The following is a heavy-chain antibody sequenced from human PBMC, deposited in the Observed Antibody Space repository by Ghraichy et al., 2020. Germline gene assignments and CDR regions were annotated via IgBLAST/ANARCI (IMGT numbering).Heavy chain of an antibody. J-gene: IGHJ5*02. V-gene: IGHV4-39*01. D-gene: IGHD3-22*01. CDR2: IYNSGST. CDR1: GGSISSSSYY. Sequence: SETLSLTCTVSGGSISSSSYYWGWIRQPPGKGLEGIGSIYNSGSTYYNPSLKSRVTISVDTSKNQFSLKLSSVTAADTAVYYCARHAITMIVVVITTGWFARWCQGTPVTVSS. CDR3: ARHAITMIVVVITTGWFAR.